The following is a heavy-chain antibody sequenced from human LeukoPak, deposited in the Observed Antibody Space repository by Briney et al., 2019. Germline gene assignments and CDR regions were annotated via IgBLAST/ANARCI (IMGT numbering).Heavy chain of an antibody. CDR1: GGTFSSYA. CDR3: ARDVGYSSSPTYYYYYYYMDV. Sequence: GASVKVSCKAYGGTFSSYASSWVRQAPGQGLEWMGGIIPIFGTANYAQKFQGRVTITADKSTSTAYMELSSLRSEDTAVYYCARDVGYSSSPTYYYYYYYMDVWGKGTTVTVSS. J-gene: IGHJ6*03. CDR2: IIPIFGTA. D-gene: IGHD6-6*01. V-gene: IGHV1-69*06.